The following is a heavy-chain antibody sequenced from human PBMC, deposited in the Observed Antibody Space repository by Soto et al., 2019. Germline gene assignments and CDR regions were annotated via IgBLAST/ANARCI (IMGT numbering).Heavy chain of an antibody. V-gene: IGHV3-13*04. D-gene: IGHD3-10*01. J-gene: IGHJ3*02. CDR3: ARFGRFGFSGGNEAFEK. CDR1: GFTFGSYD. Sequence: GGSLSLSCVATGFTFGSYDMHWVHQVTGKGLEWVSSIGTTGDTDYPGSVRGRFTISRENAKNSLYLQMNSLRAGDTAVYYGARFGRFGFSGGNEAFEKWGQGTMVTVSS. CDR2: IGTTGDT.